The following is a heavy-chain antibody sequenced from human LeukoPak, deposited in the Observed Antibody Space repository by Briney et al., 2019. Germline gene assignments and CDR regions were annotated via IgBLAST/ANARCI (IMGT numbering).Heavy chain of an antibody. CDR3: ARAVGNSEDFDY. Sequence: GGSLRLSCAASGISFSSHGMHWVRQAPGKGLEWVAVIWYDGSNIYYADSVKGRFTISRDNSKNTLYLQMNSLRAEDTAVYYCARAVGNSEDFDYWGQGTLVTVSS. CDR2: IWYDGSNI. CDR1: GISFSSHG. D-gene: IGHD4-23*01. J-gene: IGHJ4*02. V-gene: IGHV3-33*01.